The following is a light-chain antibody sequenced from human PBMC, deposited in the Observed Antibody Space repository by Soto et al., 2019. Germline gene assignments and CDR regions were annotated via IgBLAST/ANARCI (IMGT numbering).Light chain of an antibody. J-gene: IGKJ3*01. V-gene: IGKV1-5*01. CDR2: AAS. CDR3: QQYYSYPRT. Sequence: DIQMTPSPSSLSASVGDRVTITCRASQSISSWLAWYQQKPGKAPKLLIYAASTLQSGVPSRFSGSGSGTDFTLTISCLQSEDFATYYCQQYYSYPRTFGPGTKVDIK. CDR1: QSISSW.